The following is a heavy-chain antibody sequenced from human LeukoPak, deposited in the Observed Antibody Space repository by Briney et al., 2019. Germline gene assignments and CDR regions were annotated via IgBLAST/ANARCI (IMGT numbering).Heavy chain of an antibody. CDR2: IKQDGSEK. D-gene: IGHD3-3*01. CDR3: ARDDKYDFWSLYYYGMDV. J-gene: IGHJ6*02. V-gene: IGHV3-7*03. Sequence: GGSLRLSCAASGFTFSSYWMSWVRQAPGKGLEWVANIKQDGSEKYYVDSVKGRFTISRDNAKNSLYLQMNSLRAEDTAMYYCARDDKYDFWSLYYYGMDVWGQGTTVTVSS. CDR1: GFTFSSYW.